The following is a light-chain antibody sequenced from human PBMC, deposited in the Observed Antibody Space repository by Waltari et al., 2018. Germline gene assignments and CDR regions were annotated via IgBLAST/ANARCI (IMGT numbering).Light chain of an antibody. V-gene: IGLV2-23*01. J-gene: IGLJ3*02. Sequence: QSALTQAASVSGSLGQSITIPCPGTTRNIGGSNLFSWYKQFPGKAPKLMIYEDNKRPSGVSNRFSGSKSGNTASLTISGLQAEDEASYHCCSYAGTTTWVFGGGTKLTVL. CDR2: EDN. CDR1: TRNIGGSNL. CDR3: CSYAGTTTWV.